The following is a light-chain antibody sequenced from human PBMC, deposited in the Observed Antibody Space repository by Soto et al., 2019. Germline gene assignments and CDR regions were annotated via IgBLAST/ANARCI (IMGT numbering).Light chain of an antibody. V-gene: IGKV1-39*01. Sequence: DIQMTQPPASLSASVGDRVTITCRASQTISSYLNWYQQKPGAAPKLLIYSASTLESGVPSRFSGSGFGTDYTLTISSLQPADFAVYYCQQTFRTPHTFGQGTKLDIK. CDR2: SAS. CDR1: QTISSY. CDR3: QQTFRTPHT. J-gene: IGKJ2*01.